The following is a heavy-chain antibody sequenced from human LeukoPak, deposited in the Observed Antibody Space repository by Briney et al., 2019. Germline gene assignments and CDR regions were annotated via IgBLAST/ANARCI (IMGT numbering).Heavy chain of an antibody. J-gene: IGHJ6*02. V-gene: IGHV4-59*01. CDR1: GGSISSYY. D-gene: IGHD1-1*01. CDR2: IYYSGST. CDR3: ARARLDDGMDV. Sequence: PSETLSLTCTVSGGSISSYYWSWIRQPPGKGLKWIGYIYYSGSTNYSPSLRSRVTISVDTSKNQFSLKLSSVTAADTAVYYCARARLDDGMDVWGQGTTVTVSS.